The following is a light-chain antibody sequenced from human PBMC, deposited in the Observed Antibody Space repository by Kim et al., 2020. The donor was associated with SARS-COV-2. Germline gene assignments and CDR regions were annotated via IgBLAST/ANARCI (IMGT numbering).Light chain of an antibody. CDR2: KAS. Sequence: ASVGDRVTSTCRASQSISSWLAWYQQKPGKAPKLLIYKASSLESGVPSRFSGSGSGTEFTLTISSLQPDDFATYYCQQYNSYSQTFGQGTKVEIK. J-gene: IGKJ1*01. CDR3: QQYNSYSQT. V-gene: IGKV1-5*03. CDR1: QSISSW.